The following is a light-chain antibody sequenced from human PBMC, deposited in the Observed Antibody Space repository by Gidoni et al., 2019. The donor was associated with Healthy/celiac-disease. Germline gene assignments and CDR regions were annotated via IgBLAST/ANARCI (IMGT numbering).Light chain of an antibody. CDR2: AAS. Sequence: DIQMTQSPSSLSASVGDRVTITCRASQSISSYLNWYQQKPGKAPKLLIYAASSLQSGVPSRFSCSGSGTDFTLTISSLQPEDFATYYCQQSYSTPPWTFXQXTKVEIK. J-gene: IGKJ1*01. CDR1: QSISSY. CDR3: QQSYSTPPWT. V-gene: IGKV1-39*01.